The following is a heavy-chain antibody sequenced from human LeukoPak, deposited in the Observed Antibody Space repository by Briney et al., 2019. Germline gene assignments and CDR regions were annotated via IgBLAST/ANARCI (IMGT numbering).Heavy chain of an antibody. D-gene: IGHD3-3*01. CDR3: ARDQYDTWSRRGNFDS. CDR2: IKLDGSEK. V-gene: IGHV3-7*03. CDR1: GFTFGKYW. J-gene: IGHJ4*02. Sequence: GGSLRLSCVASGFTFGKYWMSWVHQAPGKGLEWVANIKLDGSEKNYVDSVKGRFTISRDNTKNSLYLQMNSLRAEDTAVFYCARDQYDTWSRRGNFDSWGQGTLVIVSS.